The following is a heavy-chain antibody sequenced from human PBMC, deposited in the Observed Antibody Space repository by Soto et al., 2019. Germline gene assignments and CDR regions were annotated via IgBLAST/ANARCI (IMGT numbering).Heavy chain of an antibody. CDR1: GGSISSSSYY. V-gene: IGHV4-39*01. J-gene: IGHJ4*02. CDR2: IYYSGST. D-gene: IGHD1-26*01. CDR3: GGVPRRYGGPIDY. Sequence: SETLSLTCTVSGGSISSSSYYWGWIRQPPGKGLEWIGSIYYSGSTYYNPSLKSRVTISVDTSKNQFSLKLSSVTAADTAVYYCGGVPRRYGGPIDYWGQGTLVTVSS.